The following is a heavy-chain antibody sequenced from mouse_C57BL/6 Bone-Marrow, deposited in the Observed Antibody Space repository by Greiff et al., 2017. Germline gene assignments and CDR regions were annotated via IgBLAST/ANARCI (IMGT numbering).Heavy chain of an antibody. CDR2: INPSSGYT. V-gene: IGHV1-7*01. CDR3: ARRKELYWFAY. D-gene: IGHD2-12*01. J-gene: IGHJ3*01. CDR1: GYTFTSYW. Sequence: VQVVESGAELAKPGASVKLSCKASGYTFTSYWMHWVKQRPGQGLEWIGYINPSSGYTKYNQKFKDKATLTADKSSSTAYMQLSSLTYEDSAVYYCARRKELYWFAYWGQGTLVTVSA.